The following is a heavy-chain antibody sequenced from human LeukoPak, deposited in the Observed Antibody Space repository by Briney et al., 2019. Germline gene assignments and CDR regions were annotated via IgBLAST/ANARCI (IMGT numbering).Heavy chain of an antibody. D-gene: IGHD2/OR15-2a*01. CDR3: ARGEVTTFGY. J-gene: IGHJ4*02. Sequence: TGGSLRLSCAASGFTFSDYVMHWVRQAPGKGLEWVAVISIDGNNKYYGDSVKGRFTISRDNSKNTLYLQINSLRPEDTAVYYCARGEVTTFGYWGQGTLVTVSS. CDR1: GFTFSDYV. V-gene: IGHV3-30*03. CDR2: ISIDGNNK.